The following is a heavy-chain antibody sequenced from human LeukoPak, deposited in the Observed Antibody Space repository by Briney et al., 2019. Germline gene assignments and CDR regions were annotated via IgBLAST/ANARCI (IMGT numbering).Heavy chain of an antibody. Sequence: PSQTLSLTCAVSGGSISSGGYSWSWIRQPPGKGLEWIGYIYHSGSTYYNPSLKSRVTISVDRSKNQFSLELSSVTAADTAVYYCARHRGSLFDYWGQGTLVTVSS. CDR2: IYHSGST. CDR1: GGSISSGGYS. V-gene: IGHV4-30-2*01. J-gene: IGHJ4*02. CDR3: ARHRGSLFDY. D-gene: IGHD5-12*01.